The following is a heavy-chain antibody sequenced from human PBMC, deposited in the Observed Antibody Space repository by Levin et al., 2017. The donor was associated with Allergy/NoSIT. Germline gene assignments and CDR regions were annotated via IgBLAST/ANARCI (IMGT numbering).Heavy chain of an antibody. CDR1: GFTFISYP. V-gene: IGHV3-30*04. CDR2: ISSDGNNN. CDR3: ARGNSASSYSRHDY. J-gene: IGHJ4*01. D-gene: IGHD1-26*01. Sequence: LSLTCAASGFTFISYPMHWVRQAPGKGLEWVALISSDGNNNYYADSVKGRFSISRDSSKNTLYLQMNSLRLEDTALYYCARGNSASSYSRHDYWGQGTLVTVSS.